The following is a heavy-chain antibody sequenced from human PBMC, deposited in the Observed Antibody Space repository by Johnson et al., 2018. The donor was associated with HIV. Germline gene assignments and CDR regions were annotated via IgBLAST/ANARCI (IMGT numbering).Heavy chain of an antibody. CDR3: VREGPSERAGFDF. CDR1: GFTVSSHY. V-gene: IGHV3-53*01. CDR2: IYSGGTT. Sequence: VQLVDSGGGLIQPGGSLRLSCAASGFTVSSHYMSWVRQAPGQGLEWVSVIYSGGTTYYADSVMGKFTISRDNSKNTLYLQMNSLRAEDMAVYFCVREGPSERAGFDFWGQGTMVTVSS. J-gene: IGHJ3*01.